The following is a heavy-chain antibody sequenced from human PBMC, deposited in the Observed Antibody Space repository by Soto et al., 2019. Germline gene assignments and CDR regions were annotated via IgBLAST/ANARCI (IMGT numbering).Heavy chain of an antibody. J-gene: IGHJ4*02. CDR1: GFTFSSYA. CDR3: ARRSSGWYFDY. CDR2: ISGSGGST. D-gene: IGHD6-19*01. Sequence: EVQLLESGGGLVQPGGSLRLSCAASGFTFSSYAMSWVRQAPGKGLEWVSAISGSGGSTYYADSGKGRFTISSDNSKNTLYLQMNSLRAEDTAVYYCARRSSGWYFDYWGQGPLVTVSS. V-gene: IGHV3-23*01.